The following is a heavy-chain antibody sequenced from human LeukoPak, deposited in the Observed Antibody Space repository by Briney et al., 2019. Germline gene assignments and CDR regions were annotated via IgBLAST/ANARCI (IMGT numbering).Heavy chain of an antibody. CDR1: GLTFSSYG. CDR2: ISGSGVST. CDR3: AKSAFPMVRGVDDY. Sequence: PGGSLGLSCAASGLTFSSYGMNWVRQAPGKGLEWVSTISGSGVSTYYVDSAKGRFTISRDNAKNTLFLQMNSLRADDTAVYYCAKSAFPMVRGVDDYWGQGTLVTVSS. J-gene: IGHJ4*02. V-gene: IGHV3-23*01. D-gene: IGHD3-10*01.